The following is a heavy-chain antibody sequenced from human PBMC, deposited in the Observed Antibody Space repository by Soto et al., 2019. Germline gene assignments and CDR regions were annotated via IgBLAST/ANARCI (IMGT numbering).Heavy chain of an antibody. D-gene: IGHD3-9*01. CDR3: VRGLTTHYDNDRRAGFRIEL. J-gene: IGHJ4*02. CDR1: GYTSTSYD. Sequence: QVQLVQSGAEVKKPGASVKVSCKASGYTSTSYDINWVRQATGQGLEWMGWMNPNSGNTGYAKKYHGRVTVTMNTSISKAYIGLISMRCDDTGLYYCVRGLTTHYDNDRRAGFRIELWGQGTMVTVSS. CDR2: MNPNSGNT. V-gene: IGHV1-8*01.